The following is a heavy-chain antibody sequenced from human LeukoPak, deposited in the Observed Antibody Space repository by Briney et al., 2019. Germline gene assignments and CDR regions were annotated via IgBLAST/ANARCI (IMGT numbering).Heavy chain of an antibody. CDR2: ISSSSSYI. Sequence: PGGSLRLSCAASGFTFSSYSMNWVRQAPGKGLEWVSSISSSSSYIYYADSVKGRFTISRDNAKNSLYLQMNSLRAEDTAVYYCARDPARYYDSSGYHQFDYWGQGTLVTVSS. V-gene: IGHV3-21*01. J-gene: IGHJ4*02. CDR1: GFTFSSYS. CDR3: ARDPARYYDSSGYHQFDY. D-gene: IGHD3-22*01.